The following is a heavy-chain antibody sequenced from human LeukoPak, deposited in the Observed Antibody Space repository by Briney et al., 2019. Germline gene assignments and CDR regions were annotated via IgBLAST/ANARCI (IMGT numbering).Heavy chain of an antibody. CDR2: ISSTSGHI. D-gene: IGHD6-19*01. CDR3: ARDREAEASYDAFDI. Sequence: GGSLRLSCTASGFTFSTYSVNWVRQAPGRGLEWVSSISSTSGHIYYADSVRGRFTISRDNAKNSLYLQMNSLRGEDTAVYYCARDREAEASYDAFDIWGQGTMVTVSS. CDR1: GFTFSTYS. J-gene: IGHJ3*02. V-gene: IGHV3-21*01.